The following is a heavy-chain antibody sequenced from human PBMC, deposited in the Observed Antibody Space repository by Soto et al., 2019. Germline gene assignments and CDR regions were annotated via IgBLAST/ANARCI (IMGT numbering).Heavy chain of an antibody. CDR2: IYDTGST. CDR3: ARCPIAHHWFDP. Sequence: SETLSLTCTVSGSDITTYYWSWLRQSPGKGLEWIGHIYDTGSTTYNPSLKSRVTISVDTSNKQFSLRLTSVTAADTAVYYCARCPIAHHWFDPWGQGTLVTVSS. J-gene: IGHJ5*02. D-gene: IGHD2-21*01. V-gene: IGHV4-59*01. CDR1: GSDITTYY.